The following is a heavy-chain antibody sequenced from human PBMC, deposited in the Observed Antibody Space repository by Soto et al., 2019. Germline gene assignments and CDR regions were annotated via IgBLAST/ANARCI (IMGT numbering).Heavy chain of an antibody. CDR1: GDTFNFYS. V-gene: IGHV1-69*02. CDR2: INPILSMS. J-gene: IGHJ4*02. CDR3: ASSYGSGYRAFDS. Sequence: QVQLVQSGAEVKKPGSSVSVSCKASGDTFNFYSINWVRQAPGLGLEWMGRINPILSMSNYAQRFQGRGTMTADKSTSTAYMELSSLRSEDTAMYYCASSYGSGYRAFDSWGQGALVTVSS. D-gene: IGHD3-10*01.